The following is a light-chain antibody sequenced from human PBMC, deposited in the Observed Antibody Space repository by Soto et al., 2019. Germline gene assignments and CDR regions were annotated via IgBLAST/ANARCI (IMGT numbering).Light chain of an antibody. Sequence: DIQLTQSPSFLSASVGDRVTITCRATQGISTCLAWYQHKPGTAPKLLIYTASTLQSGVPSRFSGSGSGTDFTLTISSLQPEDFATYYCQQVKSYPLTFGGGTKVEIK. J-gene: IGKJ4*01. V-gene: IGKV1-9*01. CDR3: QQVKSYPLT. CDR2: TAS. CDR1: QGISTC.